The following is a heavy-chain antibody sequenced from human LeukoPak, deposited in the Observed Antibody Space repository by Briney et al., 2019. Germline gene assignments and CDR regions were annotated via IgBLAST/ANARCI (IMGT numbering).Heavy chain of an antibody. CDR1: GFSFSAVP. J-gene: IGHJ3*02. V-gene: IGHV3-23*01. D-gene: IGHD6-6*01. Sequence: PGGSLRLSCEASGFSFSAVPMSWVRHVPGKGLECVSYIIASGGSAYYADSVKGRFTISRDNSKNTLYLQMNSLRAEDTAVYYCAREYSSSNAFDIWGQGTMVTVSS. CDR3: AREYSSSNAFDI. CDR2: IIASGGSA.